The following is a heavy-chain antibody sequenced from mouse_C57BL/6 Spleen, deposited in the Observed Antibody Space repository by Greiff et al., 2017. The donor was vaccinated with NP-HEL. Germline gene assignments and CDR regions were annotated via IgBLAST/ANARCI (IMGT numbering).Heavy chain of an antibody. CDR3: TTDTTVVAPFDY. CDR2: IDPEDGDT. J-gene: IGHJ2*01. CDR1: GFNIKDYY. D-gene: IGHD1-1*01. V-gene: IGHV14-1*01. Sequence: EVHLVESGAELVRPGASVKLSCTASGFNIKDYYIHWVKQRPEQGLEWIGRIDPEDGDTEYAPKFQGKATMTADTSSNTAYLQLSSLTSEDTAVYYCTTDTTVVAPFDYWGQGTTLTVSS.